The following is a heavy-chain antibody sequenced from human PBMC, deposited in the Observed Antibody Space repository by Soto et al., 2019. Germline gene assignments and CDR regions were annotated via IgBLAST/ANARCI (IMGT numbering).Heavy chain of an antibody. D-gene: IGHD2-2*01. CDR2: INAGNGIT. CDR1: GYTFTRYA. Sequence: QVQLVQSGAEVKKPGASVKVSCRASGYTFTRYALHWVRQAPGQRLEWMGWINAGNGITTYSQKFQGRVTITRDKSASTAYMEFSSLTSEDTAVYYCARGGQLLSVAFDIWGQGTMVTVSS. V-gene: IGHV1-3*01. J-gene: IGHJ3*02. CDR3: ARGGQLLSVAFDI.